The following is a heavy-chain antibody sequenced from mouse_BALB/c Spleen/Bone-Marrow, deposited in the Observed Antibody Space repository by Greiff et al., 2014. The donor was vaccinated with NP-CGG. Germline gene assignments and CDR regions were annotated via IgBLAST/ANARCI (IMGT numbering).Heavy chain of an antibody. Sequence: DVKLVESGGGLVQPGGSLKLSCAASGFTFSSYTMSWVRQTPEKRLEWVAYISNGGGSTYYPDTVKGRFTISRDNAKNTLYLQMSSLKSENTAMYYCATYYYGSPAWFAYWGQGTLVTVSA. D-gene: IGHD1-1*01. CDR2: ISNGGGST. CDR1: GFTFSSYT. J-gene: IGHJ3*01. CDR3: ATYYYGSPAWFAY. V-gene: IGHV5-12-2*01.